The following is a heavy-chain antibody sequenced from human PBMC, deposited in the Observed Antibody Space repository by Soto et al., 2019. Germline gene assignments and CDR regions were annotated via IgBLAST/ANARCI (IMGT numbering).Heavy chain of an antibody. J-gene: IGHJ6*02. CDR1: GGTFSIYA. CDR3: ARDIVATKGYYYYGMDV. CDR2: IIPIFGTA. D-gene: IGHD5-12*01. Sequence: SVKVSCKASGGTFSIYAISCVLQSPLQGLEWMGGIIPIFGTANYAQKFQGRVTITADESTSTAYMELSSLRSEDTAVCYCARDIVATKGYYYYGMDVWGQGTTVTVSS. V-gene: IGHV1-69*13.